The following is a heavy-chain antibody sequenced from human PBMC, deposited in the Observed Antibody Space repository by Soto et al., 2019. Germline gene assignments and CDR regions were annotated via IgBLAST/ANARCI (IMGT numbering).Heavy chain of an antibody. Sequence: GSLRLSCAASGFTFSSYGMHWVRQAPGKGLEWVAVIWYDGSNKYYADSVKGRFTISRDNSKNTLYLQMNSLRAEDTAVYYCAREIISLYYFDYWGQGTLVTVSS. CDR2: IWYDGSNK. CDR3: AREIISLYYFDY. CDR1: GFTFSSYG. D-gene: IGHD3-3*02. J-gene: IGHJ4*02. V-gene: IGHV3-33*01.